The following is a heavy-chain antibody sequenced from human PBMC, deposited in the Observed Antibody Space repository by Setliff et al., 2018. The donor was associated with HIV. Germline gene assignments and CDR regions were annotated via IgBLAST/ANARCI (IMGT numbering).Heavy chain of an antibody. CDR1: GFTFSGST. CDR3: TSGVEQWLIRGY. CDR2: IGSKANSYAT. Sequence: VGSLRLSCAASGFTFSGSTMYWVRQASGKGLEWVGRIGSKANSYATVYAASVKGRFTISRDDSENTAYLQMNSLKTEDTAVYYCTSGVEQWLIRGYWGQGTLVTVSS. V-gene: IGHV3-73*01. D-gene: IGHD6-19*01. J-gene: IGHJ4*02.